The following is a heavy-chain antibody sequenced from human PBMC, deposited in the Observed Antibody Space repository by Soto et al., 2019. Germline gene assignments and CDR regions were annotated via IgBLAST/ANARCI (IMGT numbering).Heavy chain of an antibody. CDR2: ITPFNGDT. D-gene: IGHD2-2*02. V-gene: IGHV1-18*04. CDR3: ARYCSSTSCYTGNWFDP. Sequence: ASVKVSCKASGYTFSSNSIHWVRQAPGQGLEWMGWITPFNGDTNYAQKLQGRVTMTTDTSTSTAYMELRSLRSDDTAVYYCARYCSSTSCYTGNWFDPWGQGTLVTVSS. J-gene: IGHJ5*02. CDR1: GYTFSSNS.